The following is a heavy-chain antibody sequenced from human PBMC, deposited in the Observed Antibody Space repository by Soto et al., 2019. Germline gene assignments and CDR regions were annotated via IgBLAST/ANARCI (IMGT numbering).Heavy chain of an antibody. J-gene: IGHJ5*02. CDR2: TYYRSKWYN. CDR1: GDSVSSNSAA. CDR3: ARDYAGRYNWNLNNWFDP. V-gene: IGHV6-1*01. Sequence: PSQTLSLTCAISGDSVSSNSAAWNWIRQSPSRGLEWLGRTYYRSKWYNDYAVSVKSRITINPDTSKNQFSLQLNSVTPEDTAVYYCARDYAGRYNWNLNNWFDPWGQGTLVTVSS. D-gene: IGHD1-7*01.